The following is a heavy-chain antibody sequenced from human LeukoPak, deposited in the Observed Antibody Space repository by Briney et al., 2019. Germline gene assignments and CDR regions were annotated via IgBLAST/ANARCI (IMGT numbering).Heavy chain of an antibody. J-gene: IGHJ4*02. Sequence: GRSLRLSCAASGFTFDDYAMHWVRQAPGKGLEWVSGISWNSGSIGYADSVKGRFTISRDNAKNSLYLQMNSLRAEDTAVYYCARNLYGSGSLDYWGQGTLVTVSS. CDR2: ISWNSGSI. V-gene: IGHV3-9*01. CDR1: GFTFDDYA. D-gene: IGHD3-10*01. CDR3: ARNLYGSGSLDY.